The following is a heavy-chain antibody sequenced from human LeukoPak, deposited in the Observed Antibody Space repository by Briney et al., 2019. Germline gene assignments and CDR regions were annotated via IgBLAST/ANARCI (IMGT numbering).Heavy chain of an antibody. D-gene: IGHD1-26*01. Sequence: PGGSLRLSCGASGFTFSAYGMSWVRQAPGKGLEWVASIKEDGSVKAYVDSVKGRFTISRDNAKNSLSLQMNSLRAEDTAVYYCATPRGSGSYLAFDYWGQGTLVTVSS. V-gene: IGHV3-7*01. CDR2: IKEDGSVK. CDR3: ATPRGSGSYLAFDY. CDR1: GFTFSAYG. J-gene: IGHJ4*02.